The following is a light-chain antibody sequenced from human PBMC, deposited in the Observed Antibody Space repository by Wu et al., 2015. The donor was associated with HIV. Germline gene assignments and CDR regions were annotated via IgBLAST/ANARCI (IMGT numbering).Light chain of an antibody. Sequence: EIVSTQSPDTLSLSPGERATLSCRASLSVSSSYLAWYQQKPGQAPRLLIYGASSRATGIPDRFSGSGSGTDFTLTISRLEPEDFAVYYCQQYGSSPLTFGGGTKVEIK. CDR2: GAS. J-gene: IGKJ4*01. CDR1: LSVSSSY. V-gene: IGKV3-20*01. CDR3: QQYGSSPLT.